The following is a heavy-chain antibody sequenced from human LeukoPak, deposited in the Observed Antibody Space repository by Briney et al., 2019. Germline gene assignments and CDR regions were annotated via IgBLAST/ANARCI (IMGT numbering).Heavy chain of an antibody. CDR3: ASVQWVTTVTKTSSCYFDL. V-gene: IGHV4-30-4*07. D-gene: IGHD4-17*01. J-gene: IGHJ2*01. Sequence: SETLSLTCAVSGASIRGGESSWSWMRQPPGKGLECIGQISPSGTTYYNPSLKSRLSLSVDTSKNHFLLKLSSMTAADTAVYYCASVQWVTTVTKTSSCYFDLWGRGTLVTVSS. CDR1: GASIRGGESS. CDR2: ISPSGTT.